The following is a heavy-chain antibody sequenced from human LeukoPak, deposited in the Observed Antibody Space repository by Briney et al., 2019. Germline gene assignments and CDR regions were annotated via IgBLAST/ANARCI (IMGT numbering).Heavy chain of an antibody. CDR2: MYHRGST. V-gene: IGHV4-38-2*01. D-gene: IGHD4-11*01. CDR3: ARHRGDNSNPRYYFYYMDV. Sequence: SETLSLTCSVSGHSISSGYYWGWIRQPPGKGLEWIGTMYHRGSTYYNPSLKSRVTMSGDTSKNHFSLKLSSVIAADAAVYYYARHRGDNSNPRYYFYYMDVWGKGTTVTVSS. J-gene: IGHJ6*03. CDR1: GHSISSGYY.